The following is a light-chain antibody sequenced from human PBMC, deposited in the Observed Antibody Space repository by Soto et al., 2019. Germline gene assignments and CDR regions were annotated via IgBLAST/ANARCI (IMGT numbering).Light chain of an antibody. J-gene: IGLJ2*01. V-gene: IGLV2-23*02. CDR3: RSYAGSSTYVV. CDR2: EVS. CDR1: SSNFGSYNF. Sequence: ALTQPTSVSGSPGQTITISCTGTSSNFGSYNFVSWYQQHPGKAPKLMIYEVSKRPSGVSNRFSGSKSGNTASLTISGLQAEDEADYYCRSYAGSSTYVVFGGGTKVTVL.